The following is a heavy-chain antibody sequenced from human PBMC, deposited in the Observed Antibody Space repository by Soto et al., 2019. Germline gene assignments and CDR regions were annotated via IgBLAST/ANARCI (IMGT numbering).Heavy chain of an antibody. CDR1: GYDFTGYW. CDR2: IYPGDSQT. Sequence: GESLKISCEASGYDFTGYWIVWVRQMPGKGLEWMGMIYPGDSQTRYSPSFQGQVTISADKSIRTATLQWSSLKASDTAMYYCARYNAPSLAGNWFDPWGQGNLVTVS. D-gene: IGHD1-20*01. J-gene: IGHJ5*02. V-gene: IGHV5-51*01. CDR3: ARYNAPSLAGNWFDP.